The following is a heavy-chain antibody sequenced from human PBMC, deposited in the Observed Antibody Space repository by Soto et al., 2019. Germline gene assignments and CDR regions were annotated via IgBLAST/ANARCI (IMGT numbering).Heavy chain of an antibody. Sequence: PSETLSLTCTVSGDSVNSGGYYWSWIRQHPTTGLEWIGYIYYSGSTYYNPSLESRVTISLDTSENQFSLSLSSVTAADTAVYFCETGNAWVFLLAYWGQGILVTVSS. V-gene: IGHV4-31*03. CDR1: GDSVNSGGYY. J-gene: IGHJ4*02. D-gene: IGHD6-13*01. CDR2: IYYSGST. CDR3: ETGNAWVFLLAY.